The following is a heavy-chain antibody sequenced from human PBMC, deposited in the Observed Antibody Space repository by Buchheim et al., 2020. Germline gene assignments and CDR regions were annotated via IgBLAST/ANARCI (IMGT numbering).Heavy chain of an antibody. D-gene: IGHD3-3*02. J-gene: IGHJ4*02. CDR1: GFNFRSFA. Sequence: QEQLVQSGGGVVPPGTSLRLSCTASGFNFRSFAMHWVRQVPGKGLEWMAAISYDGFQKYYADSVRGRFTISRDNAKRSASLQMNSLRVEDTAVYYCATIRWPHWFAYWGQGTL. V-gene: IGHV3-30*07. CDR2: ISYDGFQK. CDR3: ATIRWPHWFAY.